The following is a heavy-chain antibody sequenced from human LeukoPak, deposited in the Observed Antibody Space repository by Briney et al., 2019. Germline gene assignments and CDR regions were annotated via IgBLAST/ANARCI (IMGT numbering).Heavy chain of an antibody. D-gene: IGHD3-22*01. Sequence: SVKVSCKASGGTFSSYAISWVRQAPGQGLEWMGGIIPIFGTANYAQKFQGRVTITTDESTSTAYMELSSLRSEDTAVYYCARDPLYHYDSSGYYYEHWGQGTLVTVSS. CDR1: GGTFSSYA. J-gene: IGHJ1*01. CDR2: IIPIFGTA. V-gene: IGHV1-69*05. CDR3: ARDPLYHYDSSGYYYEH.